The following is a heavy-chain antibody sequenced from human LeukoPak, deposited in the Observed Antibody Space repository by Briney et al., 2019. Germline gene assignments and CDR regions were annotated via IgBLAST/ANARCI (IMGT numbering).Heavy chain of an antibody. V-gene: IGHV4-59*01. CDR1: GGSISSYY. D-gene: IGHD3-10*01. Sequence: SETLSLTCTVSGGSISSYYWSWIRQPLGKGLEWIGYIYYSGSTNYNPSLKSRVTISVDTSKNQFSLKLSSVTAADTAVYYCARVTMVRGVGGYFDYWGQGTLVTVSS. J-gene: IGHJ4*02. CDR2: IYYSGST. CDR3: ARVTMVRGVGGYFDY.